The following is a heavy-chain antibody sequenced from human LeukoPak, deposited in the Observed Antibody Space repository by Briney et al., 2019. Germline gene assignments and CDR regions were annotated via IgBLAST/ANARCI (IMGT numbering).Heavy chain of an antibody. D-gene: IGHD3-22*01. V-gene: IGHV4-59*01. CDR1: GGSISSYY. CDR2: IYYSGST. Sequence: SETLSLTCTVSGGSISSYYWSWIRQPPGKGLEWIGYIYYSGSTNYNPPLKSRVTISVDTSKNQFSLKLSSVTAADTAVYYCARDTYDSSGYYHDYWGQGTLVTVSS. J-gene: IGHJ4*02. CDR3: ARDTYDSSGYYHDY.